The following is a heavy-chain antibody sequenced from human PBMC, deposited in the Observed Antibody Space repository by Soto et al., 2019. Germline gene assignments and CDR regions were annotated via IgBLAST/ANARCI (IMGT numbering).Heavy chain of an antibody. Sequence: GGSLRLSCAASGFTFSSYAMSWVRQAPGKGLEWVSAISGSGGSTYYADSVKGRFTFSRDNSKNTLYLQMNSLRAEDTAVYYCAKTIYSGSYYYYYYGMDVWGQGTTVTVSS. CDR1: GFTFSSYA. D-gene: IGHD1-26*01. CDR2: ISGSGGST. J-gene: IGHJ6*02. V-gene: IGHV3-23*01. CDR3: AKTIYSGSYYYYYYGMDV.